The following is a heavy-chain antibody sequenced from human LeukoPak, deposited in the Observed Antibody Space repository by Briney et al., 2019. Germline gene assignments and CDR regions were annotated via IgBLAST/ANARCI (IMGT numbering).Heavy chain of an antibody. D-gene: IGHD2-21*02. CDR2: IYPGDSDT. CDR1: GYSFTSYC. J-gene: IGHJ6*02. CDR3: ARRVYCGGDCYTSYGMDV. V-gene: IGHV5-51*01. Sequence: GESLKISCKGSGYSFTSYCIGWVRQMPGKGLEWMGIIYPGDSDTRYSPSFQGQVTISADKSISTAYLQWSSLKASDTAMYYCARRVYCGGDCYTSYGMDVWGQGTTVTVSS.